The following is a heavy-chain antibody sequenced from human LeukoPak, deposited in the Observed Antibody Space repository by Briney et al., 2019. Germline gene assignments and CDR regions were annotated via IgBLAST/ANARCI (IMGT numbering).Heavy chain of an antibody. CDR3: AREGGCSSTSCYLGPNWFDP. V-gene: IGHV1-2*02. CDR1: GYTFTGYY. D-gene: IGHD2-2*01. CDR2: INPNSGGT. Sequence: ASVKVSCKASGYTFTGYYMHWVRQAPGQGLEWMGWINPNSGGTNYAQKFQGRVTMTRDTSISTAYMELSRLRSDDTAVYYCAREGGCSSTSCYLGPNWFDPWGQGTLVTVSS. J-gene: IGHJ5*02.